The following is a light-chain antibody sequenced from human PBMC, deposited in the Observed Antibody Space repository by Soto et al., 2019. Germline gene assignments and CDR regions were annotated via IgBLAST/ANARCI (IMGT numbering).Light chain of an antibody. CDR3: SSYTSSSTVV. CDR1: SSDLGDYDY. V-gene: IGLV2-14*03. Sequence: QSALTQPASVSGSPGQSITISCTGTSSDLGDYDYVSWYQQHPGKAPKLIIFDVSDRPSGVSNRFSGSKSGNTASLTISGLQTEDEADYFCSSYTSSSTVVFGGGTKLTVL. CDR2: DVS. J-gene: IGLJ3*02.